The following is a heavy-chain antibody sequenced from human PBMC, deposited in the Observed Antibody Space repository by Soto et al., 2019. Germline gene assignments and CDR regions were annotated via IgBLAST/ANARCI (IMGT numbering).Heavy chain of an antibody. D-gene: IGHD4-17*01. V-gene: IGHV4-59*08. CDR3: ASAPYGDYYDS. CDR1: GGSISTYY. Sequence: SETLSLTCTVSGGSISTYYWNWIRQPPGKGLEWIGYIYYSGTTNCNPSLKSRVTISVDTSKNQFSLKLSSVTAADTAVYYCASAPYGDYYDSWGRGTLVTVS. CDR2: IYYSGTT. J-gene: IGHJ4*02.